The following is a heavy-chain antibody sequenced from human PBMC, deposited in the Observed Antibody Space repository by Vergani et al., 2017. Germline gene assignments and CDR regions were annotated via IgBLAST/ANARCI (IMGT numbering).Heavy chain of an antibody. J-gene: IGHJ4*02. D-gene: IGHD2-15*01. Sequence: QVQLQQWGAGLLKPSETLSLTCAVYGGSFSGYYWSWIRQPPGKGLEWIGEINHSGSTNYNPSLKSRVTISVDTSKNQFSLKLSSVTAADTAVYYCARDRRYCSGGSCPGYYFDYWGQGTLVTVSS. CDR2: INHSGST. V-gene: IGHV4-34*01. CDR1: GGSFSGYY. CDR3: ARDRRYCSGGSCPGYYFDY.